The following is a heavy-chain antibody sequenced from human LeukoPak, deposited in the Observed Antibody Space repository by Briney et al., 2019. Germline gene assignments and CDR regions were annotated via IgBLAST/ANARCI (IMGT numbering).Heavy chain of an antibody. CDR2: ISYDGSNK. D-gene: IGHD1-26*01. CDR1: GFTFSAYS. CDR3: ARDLSGSLDY. V-gene: IGHV3-30*03. Sequence: GGSLRLSCAASGFTFSAYSMNWVRQAPGKGLEWVAVISYDGSNKYYADSVKGRFTISRDNSKNTLYLQMNSLRAEDTAVYYCARDLSGSLDYWGQGTLVTVSS. J-gene: IGHJ4*02.